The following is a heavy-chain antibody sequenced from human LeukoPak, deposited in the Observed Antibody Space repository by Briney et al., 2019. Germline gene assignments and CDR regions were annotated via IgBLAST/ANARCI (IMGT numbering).Heavy chain of an antibody. CDR3: ASSWAR. Sequence: GGSLRLSCADSGLSFKNAWMSWIRQAPGKGLEWVGRIKSKTDGGTTDYTAPVKGRFTISRDDSKNTLYLQMNNLKTEDTAVYYCASSWARWGQGTLVTVAS. D-gene: IGHD3-16*01. V-gene: IGHV3-15*01. CDR2: IKSKTDGGTT. J-gene: IGHJ4*02. CDR1: GLSFKNAW.